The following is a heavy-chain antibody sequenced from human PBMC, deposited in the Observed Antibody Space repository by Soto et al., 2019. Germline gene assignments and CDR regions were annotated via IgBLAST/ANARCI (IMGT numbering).Heavy chain of an antibody. J-gene: IGHJ6*02. D-gene: IGHD2-2*01. Sequence: QVQLVQSGAEVKKPGSSVKVSCKASGGTFSSYAISWVRQAPGQGLEWMGGIIPIFGTANYAQKFQGRVTITADESTSTAYMELSSLRSEDTAVYYCARDRGYCSSTSCYPICPLYYYGMDVWGQGTTVTVSS. CDR2: IIPIFGTA. CDR1: GGTFSSYA. V-gene: IGHV1-69*01. CDR3: ARDRGYCSSTSCYPICPLYYYGMDV.